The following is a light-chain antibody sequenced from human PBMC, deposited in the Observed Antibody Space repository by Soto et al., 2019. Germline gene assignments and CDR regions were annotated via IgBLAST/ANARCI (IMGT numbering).Light chain of an antibody. J-gene: IGKJ1*01. CDR3: QQYNSYSEA. V-gene: IGKV1-5*03. CDR2: KAS. CDR1: QSISTW. Sequence: EIQMTQSPSTLSASVGERVTITCRASQSISTWLAWYQQKPGKAPKLLIYKASGLESGVPSRFSGSGSGTDFTLTISSLQPDDFATYYCQQYNSYSEAFGQGTKVDIK.